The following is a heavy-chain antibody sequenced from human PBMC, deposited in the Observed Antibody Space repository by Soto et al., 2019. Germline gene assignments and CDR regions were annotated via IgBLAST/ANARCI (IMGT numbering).Heavy chain of an antibody. CDR2: ISAYNGNT. CDR1: GYTFTSYG. CDR3: ARRRLVTNSTRVLGITIWDY. V-gene: IGHV1-18*01. D-gene: IGHD3-16*01. J-gene: IGHJ4*02. Sequence: ASVKVSCKASGYTFTSYGISWVRQAPGQGLEWMGWISAYNGNTNYAQKLQGRVTMTTDTSTSTAYMELRSLRSDDTAVYYCARRRLVTNSTRVLGITIWDYWGQGTLVTVYS.